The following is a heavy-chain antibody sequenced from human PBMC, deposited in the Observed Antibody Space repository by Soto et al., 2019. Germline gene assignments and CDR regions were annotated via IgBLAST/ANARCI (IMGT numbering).Heavy chain of an antibody. V-gene: IGHV3-53*01. CDR1: GFNVNSDY. CDR2: IYSGETT. D-gene: IGHD2-21*02. J-gene: IGHJ4*02. CDR3: TRDGRGLGRLSLFEY. Sequence: GGSLRLSCAASGFNVNSDYMNWARQTPGKGLEWVASIYSGETTYYADSVRGRFTISSDKSKNTLYFQLSSLRIEDTAVYYCTRDGRGLGRLSLFEYWGQGVLVTVSS.